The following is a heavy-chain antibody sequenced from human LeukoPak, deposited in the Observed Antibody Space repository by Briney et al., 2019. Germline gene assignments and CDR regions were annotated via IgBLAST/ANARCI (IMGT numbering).Heavy chain of an antibody. CDR3: ARDVGSWDFDY. D-gene: IGHD1-26*01. CDR2: INPSGGGT. J-gene: IGHJ4*02. CDR1: GYTFTTSF. Sequence: ASVKVSCKASGYTFTTSFMHWVRQAPGQGLEWMGVINPSGGGTTYVQKFQGRVIMTRDTSTSTVYMELSSLRSEDTAVYYCARDVGSWDFDYWGQGTLVTVSS. V-gene: IGHV1-46*01.